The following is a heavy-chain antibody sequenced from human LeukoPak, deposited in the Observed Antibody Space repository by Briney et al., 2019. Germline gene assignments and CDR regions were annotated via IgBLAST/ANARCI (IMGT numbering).Heavy chain of an antibody. D-gene: IGHD2-2*01. V-gene: IGHV1-24*01. CDR1: GDTRTELS. CDR2: FDSEDEEI. J-gene: IGHJ5*02. CDR3: ARAATVVRDWFDP. Sequence: ASVKVSCKVSGDTRTELSLHWVRQAPGKGLEWMGGFDSEDEEIIYAQKFQGRVTMTEDTSTDTAYMELRSLRSEDTAVYYCARAATVVRDWFDPWGQGTLVTVSS.